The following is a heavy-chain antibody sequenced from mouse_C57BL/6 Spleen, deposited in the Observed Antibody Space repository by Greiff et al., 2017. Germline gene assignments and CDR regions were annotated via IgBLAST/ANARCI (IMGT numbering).Heavy chain of an antibody. V-gene: IGHV3-6*01. CDR1: GYSITSGSY. CDR2: ISYDGSN. J-gene: IGHJ4*01. CDR3: ARGEDCNYVGYYAMDY. D-gene: IGHD2-1*01. Sequence: EVKLVESGPGLVKPSQSLSLTCSVTGYSITSGSYWNWLRQFPGNKLEWMGYISYDGSNNYNPSLKNRISITRDPSKNQFFLKLNSVTTEDTATYYCARGEDCNYVGYYAMDYWGQGTSVTVSS.